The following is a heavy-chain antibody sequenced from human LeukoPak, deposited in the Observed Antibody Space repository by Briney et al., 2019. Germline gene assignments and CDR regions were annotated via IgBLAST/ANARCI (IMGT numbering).Heavy chain of an antibody. J-gene: IGHJ3*02. D-gene: IGHD3-9*01. CDR1: GGTFSSYA. Sequence: GASVKVSCKASGGTFSSYAISWVRQAPGQGLEWMGGIIPIFGTANYAQKFQGRVTITTDESTSTAYMELSSLRSEDTAVYYCASLYDTLTTLFDIWGQGTMVTVSS. CDR2: IIPIFGTA. CDR3: ASLYDTLTTLFDI. V-gene: IGHV1-69*05.